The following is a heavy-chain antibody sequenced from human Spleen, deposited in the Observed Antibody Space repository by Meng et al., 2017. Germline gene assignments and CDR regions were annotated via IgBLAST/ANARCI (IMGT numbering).Heavy chain of an antibody. V-gene: IGHV3-15*01. Sequence: VRLVEAGGGLVQPGRSLRLSCAASGFTFSSYGMHWVRQAPGKGLEWIGRMKSNVDGGTVDYAAAVKGRFFISRDDSENTFYLQMNSLKTEDTAVYYCSGHVDYWGHGTLVTVSS. CDR2: MKSNVDGGTV. CDR3: SGHVDY. CDR1: GFTFSSYG. J-gene: IGHJ4*01.